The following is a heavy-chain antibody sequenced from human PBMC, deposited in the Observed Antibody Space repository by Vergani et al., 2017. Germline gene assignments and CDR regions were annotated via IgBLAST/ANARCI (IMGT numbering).Heavy chain of an antibody. V-gene: IGHV1-46*03. J-gene: IGHJ4*02. CDR3: TRGLYYDSIAYWAY. Sequence: QVRLVESGGGIVQPGGSLRLSCKPSGFAYSRKGMHWVRQAPGQGLDWMEIINPSGGSTSYAQKFQGRVTMTRDRSTGTVYMELSSLRSEDTAVYYCTRGLYYDSIAYWAYWGQGTLVTVSS. CDR2: INPSGGST. D-gene: IGHD3-22*01. CDR1: GFAYSRKG.